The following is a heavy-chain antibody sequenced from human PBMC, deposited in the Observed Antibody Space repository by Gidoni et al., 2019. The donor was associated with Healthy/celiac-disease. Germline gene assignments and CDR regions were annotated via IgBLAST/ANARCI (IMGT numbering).Heavy chain of an antibody. V-gene: IGHV4-39*01. CDR2: IYYSGST. CDR3: ARVRDSSGWSTFDY. J-gene: IGHJ4*02. D-gene: IGHD6-19*01. CDR1: GGSISSSSYY. Sequence: QLQLQESGPGLVKPSETLCLTCTVSGGSISSSSYYWGWIRQPPGKGLEWIGSIYYSGSTYYNPSLKSRVTISVDTSKDQFSLKLSSVTAADTAVYYCARVRDSSGWSTFDYWGQGTLVTVSS.